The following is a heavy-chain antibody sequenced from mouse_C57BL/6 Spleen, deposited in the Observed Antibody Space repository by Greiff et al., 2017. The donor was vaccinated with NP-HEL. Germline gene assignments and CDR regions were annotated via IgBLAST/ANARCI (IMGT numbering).Heavy chain of an antibody. CDR2: IDPANGNT. Sequence: EVMLVESVAELVRPGASVKLSCTASGFNIKNTYMHWVKQRPEQGLEWIGRIDPANGNTKYAPKFQGKATITADTSSNTAYLQLSSLTSEDTAIYYCARGGGTTVVAYYFDYWGQGTTLTVSS. V-gene: IGHV14-3*01. CDR3: ARGGGTTVVAYYFDY. D-gene: IGHD1-1*01. CDR1: GFNIKNTY. J-gene: IGHJ2*01.